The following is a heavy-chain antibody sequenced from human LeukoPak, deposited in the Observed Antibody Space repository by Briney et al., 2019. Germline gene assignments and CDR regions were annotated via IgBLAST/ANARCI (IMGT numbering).Heavy chain of an antibody. D-gene: IGHD3-10*01. Sequence: PSETLSLTCTVSGDSISSYYWSWIRQPPGKGLEWIGYIYYSGSTNYNPSLKSRVTISVDTSENQFSLKLSSVTAADTAVYYCARLQPAVRLSDYWGQGTLVTVSS. CDR1: GDSISSYY. J-gene: IGHJ4*02. V-gene: IGHV4-59*08. CDR2: IYYSGST. CDR3: ARLQPAVRLSDY.